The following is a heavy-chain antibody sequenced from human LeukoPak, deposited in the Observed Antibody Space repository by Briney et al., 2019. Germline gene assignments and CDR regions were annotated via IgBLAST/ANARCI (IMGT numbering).Heavy chain of an antibody. D-gene: IGHD3-10*01. CDR2: ISGSDGTT. CDR1: GFTFSSYS. V-gene: IGHV3-23*01. CDR3: AKHYFGSGTSHFDC. Sequence: GGSLRLSCAASGFTFSSYSMSWVRQAPGKGLEWVSSISGSDGTTYYADSVKGRFTISRDNSKNTLYLQMNSLRAEDTAVYYCAKHYFGSGTSHFDCWGQGTLVTVSS. J-gene: IGHJ4*02.